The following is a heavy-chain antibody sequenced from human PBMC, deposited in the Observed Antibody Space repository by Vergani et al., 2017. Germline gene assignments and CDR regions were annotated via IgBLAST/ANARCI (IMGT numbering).Heavy chain of an antibody. CDR3: AGDTHSWQRADR. Sequence: QAQLQESGPGLVKPSETLSLTCHVFGVSVTAYNCNWIRKAPGKGMKWIGSLPTTGGANPASQNPSLNRRVSISVDTSKSQFSLRLTSVTAADSAIYYCAGDTHSWQRADRWGQGLLVSVSS. D-gene: IGHD6-13*01. V-gene: IGHV4-59*02. J-gene: IGHJ5*02. CDR2: LPTTGGA. CDR1: GVSVTAYN.